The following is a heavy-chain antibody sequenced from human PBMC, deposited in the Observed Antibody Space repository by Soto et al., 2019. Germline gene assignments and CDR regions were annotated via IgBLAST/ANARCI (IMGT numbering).Heavy chain of an antibody. V-gene: IGHV3-21*01. CDR3: ARDYNLRYFDWPLPDV. Sequence: GGSLRLSCAASGFTFSSYSMNWVRQAPGKGLEWVSSISSSSSYIYYADSVKGRFTISRDNAKNSLYLQMNSLRAEDTAVYYCARDYNLRYFDWPLPDVWGKGTTVTVSS. CDR2: ISSSSSYI. D-gene: IGHD3-9*01. CDR1: GFTFSSYS. J-gene: IGHJ6*04.